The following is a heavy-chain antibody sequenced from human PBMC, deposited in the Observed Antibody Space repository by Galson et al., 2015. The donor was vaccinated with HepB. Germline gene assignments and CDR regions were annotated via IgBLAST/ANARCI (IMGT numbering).Heavy chain of an antibody. CDR3: AKVSYEDYYFDY. Sequence: SLRLSCAASGFTFDDYTMHWVRQAPGKGLEWVSLISWDGGSTYYADSVKGRFTISRDNSKNSLYLQMNSLRTEDTALYYCAKVSYEDYYFDYWGQGTLVTVSS. CDR2: ISWDGGST. J-gene: IGHJ4*02. V-gene: IGHV3-43*01. D-gene: IGHD5-12*01. CDR1: GFTFDDYT.